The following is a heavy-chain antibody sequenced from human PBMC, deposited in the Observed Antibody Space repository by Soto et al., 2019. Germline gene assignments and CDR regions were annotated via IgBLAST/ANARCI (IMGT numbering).Heavy chain of an antibody. CDR2: ISFSDGGT. CDR3: VKDDRSLGQRCFDL. D-gene: IGHD1-26*01. V-gene: IGHV3-23*01. Sequence: EGSVRGTCVASGFTFSSYNMTWVRQAPGKGLEWVSSISFSDGGTYYADSVKGRLTISRDNSKNTLFLQMNSLRVEDTAVYYCVKDDRSLGQRCFDLWGRGSLFLVTS. CDR1: GFTFSSYN. J-gene: IGHJ2*01.